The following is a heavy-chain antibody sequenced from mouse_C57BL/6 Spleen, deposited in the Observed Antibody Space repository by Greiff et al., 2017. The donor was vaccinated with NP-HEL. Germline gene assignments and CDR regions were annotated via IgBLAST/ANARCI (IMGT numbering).Heavy chain of an antibody. V-gene: IGHV5-15*01. CDR2: ISNLAYSI. Sequence: EVQVVESGGGLVQPGGSLKLSCAASGFTFSDYGMAWVRQAPRKGPEWVAFISNLAYSIYYADTVTGRFTISRENAKNTLYLEMSSLRSEDTAMYYCARQEGGSSYGWYFDVWGTGTTVTVSS. CDR1: GFTFSDYG. J-gene: IGHJ1*03. D-gene: IGHD1-1*01. CDR3: ARQEGGSSYGWYFDV.